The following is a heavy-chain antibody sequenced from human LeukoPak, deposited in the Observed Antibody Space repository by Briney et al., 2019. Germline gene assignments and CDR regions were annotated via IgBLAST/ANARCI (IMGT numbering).Heavy chain of an antibody. Sequence: GGSLRLSCAASGFRFSYHDMHWVRQAPGKGLEFVSSIGAAGAHTFYADSVKGRFTISRDNFQGTMHLQMDGLRPEDSAVYYCARELGGTKTGGFDIWGQGTVVTVSS. V-gene: IGHV3-64*02. J-gene: IGHJ3*02. D-gene: IGHD1-14*01. CDR3: ARELGGTKTGGFDI. CDR1: GFRFSYHD. CDR2: IGAAGAHT.